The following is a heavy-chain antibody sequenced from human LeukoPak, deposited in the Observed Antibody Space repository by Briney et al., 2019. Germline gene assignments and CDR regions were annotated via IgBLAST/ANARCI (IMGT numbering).Heavy chain of an antibody. CDR3: AKDLPTGPLTMWGYFDY. Sequence: GGSLRLSCAASGFTFSNYAMNWVRQAPGNGLEWVSVISGNGLSTNYADSVKGRFTISRDNSKNVVYLQMNTLAAEDTAVYYCAKDLPTGPLTMWGYFDYWGQGTLVTVSS. D-gene: IGHD4/OR15-4a*01. V-gene: IGHV3-23*01. J-gene: IGHJ4*02. CDR1: GFTFSNYA. CDR2: ISGNGLST.